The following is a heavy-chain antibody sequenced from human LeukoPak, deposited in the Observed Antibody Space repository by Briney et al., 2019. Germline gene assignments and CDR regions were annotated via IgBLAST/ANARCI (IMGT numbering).Heavy chain of an antibody. CDR2: ISYDGSTK. CDR3: ARHLAAAALYYFDY. V-gene: IGHV3-30-3*01. J-gene: IGHJ4*02. Sequence: GRSLRLSCAASGFTFSNYAMHWVRQAPGRALEWVAVISYDGSTKYYAESVKGRFTISRDNSKNTLFLQMNSLRAEDTAVYYCARHLAAAALYYFDYWGQGTLVTVSS. CDR1: GFTFSNYA. D-gene: IGHD6-13*01.